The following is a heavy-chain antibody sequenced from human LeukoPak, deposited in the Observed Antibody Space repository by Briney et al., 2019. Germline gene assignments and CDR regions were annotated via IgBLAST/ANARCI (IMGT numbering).Heavy chain of an antibody. J-gene: IGHJ4*02. CDR2: ISGSGGST. V-gene: IGHV3-23*01. D-gene: IGHD4-11*01. CDR1: GFTFSSYA. CDR3: ATNGRYSFYLDY. Sequence: GGSLRLSCAASGFTFSSYAMSWVRQAPGKGLEWVSAISGSGGSTYYADSVKGRFTISRDNSKNTLYLQMNSLRAEDTAVYYCATNGRYSFYLDYWGQGTLVTVSS.